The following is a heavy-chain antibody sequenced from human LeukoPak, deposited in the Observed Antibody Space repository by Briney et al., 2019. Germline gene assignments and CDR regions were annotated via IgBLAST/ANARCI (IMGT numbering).Heavy chain of an antibody. J-gene: IGHJ6*03. D-gene: IGHD1-26*01. V-gene: IGHV3-23*01. Sequence: GGSLRLSCAASGFTFKNFVMTWVRQAPGQGLDWVSAISGNTGATYYADSVKGRFTISRDNSKNTLYLQLNSLRVEDTAVYYCAKNRGAGSHYYYHMNVWGKGTTVTVSS. CDR1: GFTFKNFV. CDR2: ISGNTGAT. CDR3: AKNRGAGSHYYYHMNV.